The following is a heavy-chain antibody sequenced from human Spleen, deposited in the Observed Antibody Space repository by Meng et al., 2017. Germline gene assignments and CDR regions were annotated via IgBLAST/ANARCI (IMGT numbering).Heavy chain of an antibody. J-gene: IGHJ4*02. Sequence: SETLSLTCTVSDDSISSYYWNWIRQPPGKGLEWIGFIYHNGDTNYNPSLKSRVTISVDTSKNQFSLKLSSVTAADTAVYYCTSSITMVRGVQNFDYWGQGTLVTVSS. CDR1: DDSISSYY. D-gene: IGHD3-10*01. CDR2: IYHNGDT. CDR3: TSSITMVRGVQNFDY. V-gene: IGHV4-59*12.